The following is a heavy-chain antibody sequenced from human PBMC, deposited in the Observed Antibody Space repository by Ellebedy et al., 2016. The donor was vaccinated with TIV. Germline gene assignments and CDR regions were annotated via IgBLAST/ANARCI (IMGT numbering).Heavy chain of an antibody. V-gene: IGHV4-31*03. CDR2: IYYSGST. J-gene: IGHJ4*02. D-gene: IGHD4-17*01. CDR3: ASRTLTTRED. CDR1: GGSISSGGYY. Sequence: SETLSLXXTVSGGSISSGGYYWSWIRQHPGKGLEWIGYIYYSGSTYYNPSLKSRVTISVDTSKNQFSLKLSSVTAADTAVYYCASRTLTTREDWGQGTLVTVSS.